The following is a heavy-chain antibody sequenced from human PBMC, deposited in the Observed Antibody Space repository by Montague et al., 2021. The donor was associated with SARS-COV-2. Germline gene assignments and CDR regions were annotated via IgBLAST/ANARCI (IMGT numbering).Heavy chain of an antibody. V-gene: IGHV4-39*01. CDR1: GGSISSSSYY. J-gene: IGHJ4*02. CDR2: IYYSGRT. Sequence: SETLSLTCTVSGGSISSSSYYWGWIRQPPGKGLEWIGSIYYSGRTYYNPSLKSRVTISVDTSKNQFSLKLSSVTAADTAVYYCARMTLLRYFDWLSHGGYFCYWGQGTLVTVSS. D-gene: IGHD3-9*01. CDR3: ARMTLLRYFDWLSHGGYFCY.